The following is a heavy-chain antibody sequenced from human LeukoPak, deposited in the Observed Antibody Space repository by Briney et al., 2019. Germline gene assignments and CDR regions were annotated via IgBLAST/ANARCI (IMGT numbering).Heavy chain of an antibody. J-gene: IGHJ6*02. CDR3: ARDNWNYGSSMDV. Sequence: SETLSLTCTVSGGSVSSYYWTWIRQPPGKGLEWIGYIYYSGSTNYNPSLKSRVTISVDTSKNQFSLKLSSVTAADTAVYHCARDNWNYGSSMDVWGQGTTVTVSS. CDR1: GGSVSSYY. CDR2: IYYSGST. V-gene: IGHV4-59*02. D-gene: IGHD1-7*01.